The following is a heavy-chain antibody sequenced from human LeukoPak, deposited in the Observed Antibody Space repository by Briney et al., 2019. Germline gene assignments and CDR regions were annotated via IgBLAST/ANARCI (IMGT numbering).Heavy chain of an antibody. V-gene: IGHV3-13*04. CDR2: IGTAGDT. CDR3: ARDLFPYSGYDGWSYGMDV. Sequence: GSLRLSCAASGFTFSSYDMHWVRQATGEGLEWVSAIGTAGDTYYPGSVKGRFTISRENAKNSLYLQMNSLRAGDTAVYYCARDLFPYSGYDGWSYGMDVWGQGTTVTVSS. CDR1: GFTFSSYD. D-gene: IGHD5-12*01. J-gene: IGHJ6*02.